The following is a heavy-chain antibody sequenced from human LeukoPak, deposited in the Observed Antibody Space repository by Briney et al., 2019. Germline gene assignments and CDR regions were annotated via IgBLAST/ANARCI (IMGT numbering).Heavy chain of an antibody. Sequence: GGSLRLSCAASGFTFSSYAMSWVRQAPGKGLEWVSTISGGGGRTWYADPVKGRFTISRDNSKNTVDVQLNSLRAEDTAVYYCAKFRGSEKTAIDCWGQGTLVTVSS. V-gene: IGHV3-23*01. CDR3: AKFRGSEKTAIDC. CDR1: GFTFSSYA. CDR2: ISGGGGRT. J-gene: IGHJ4*02. D-gene: IGHD6-25*01.